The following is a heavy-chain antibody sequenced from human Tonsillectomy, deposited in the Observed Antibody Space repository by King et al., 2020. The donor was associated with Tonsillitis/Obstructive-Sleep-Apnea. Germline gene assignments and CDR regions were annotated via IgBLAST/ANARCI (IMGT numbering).Heavy chain of an antibody. CDR1: GFTFSSYS. D-gene: IGHD3-3*01. CDR3: ARNYYDFWIGYYPFDP. J-gene: IGHJ5*02. Sequence: EVQLVESGGGLVKPGGSLRLSCAASGFTFSSYSMNWVRQAPGKGLEWVSSISSSSSYIYYADSVKGRFTISRDNAKNSLYLQMNSLRAEDTAVYYCARNYYDFWIGYYPFDPWGQGTLVTVSS. CDR2: ISSSSSYI. V-gene: IGHV3-21*01.